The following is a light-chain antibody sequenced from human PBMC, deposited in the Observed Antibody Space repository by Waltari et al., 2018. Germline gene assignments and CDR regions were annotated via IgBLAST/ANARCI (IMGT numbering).Light chain of an antibody. CDR2: GVT. CDR3: CPFTTSYTWV. CDR1: RSDVGDFKY. V-gene: IGLV2-14*03. J-gene: IGLJ3*02. Sequence: QSAPTQPPSVSGSPGQSVTISCTGSRSDVGDFKYVSWFQQHPGKVPKLLIYGVTNRPSAVSAPFSGSKSGNTASLTISGLQADDEADYYGCPFTTSYTWVFGGGTRLSVL.